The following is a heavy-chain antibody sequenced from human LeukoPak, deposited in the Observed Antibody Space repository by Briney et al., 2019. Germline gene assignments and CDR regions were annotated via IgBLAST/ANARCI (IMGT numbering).Heavy chain of an antibody. V-gene: IGHV1-69*13. J-gene: IGHJ4*02. D-gene: IGHD5-12*01. CDR3: LSGYDLYY. CDR1: GGTFRSYA. Sequence: ASVKVSCKASGGTFRSYAIAWVRQAPGQGLEWMGGIIPIFGTSNYAQKFQGRVTITADESTSTAYMDLSRLRSDDTAVYYCLSGYDLYYWGQGTLVTVSS. CDR2: IIPIFGTS.